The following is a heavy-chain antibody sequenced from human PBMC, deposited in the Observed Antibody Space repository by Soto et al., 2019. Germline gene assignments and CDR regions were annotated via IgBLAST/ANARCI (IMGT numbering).Heavy chain of an antibody. J-gene: IGHJ6*02. CDR1: GFSFSNTW. CDR3: AKDWSYGLDV. V-gene: IGHV3-74*01. Sequence: EVQLVESGGGLVQPGGSLRLSSAASGFSFSNTWMHWVRQAPGKGLVWVSHVNSDGSNTNYADFVKGRFTVSRDNARNTVYLQMNSLRADDTAVYYCAKDWSYGLDVWGQGTTVTVSS. D-gene: IGHD3-9*01. CDR2: VNSDGSNT.